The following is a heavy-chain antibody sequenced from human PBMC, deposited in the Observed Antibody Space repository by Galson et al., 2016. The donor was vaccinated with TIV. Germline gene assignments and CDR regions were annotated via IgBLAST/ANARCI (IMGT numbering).Heavy chain of an antibody. CDR2: LKSNIDGGTP. CDR3: TTDPYGVDV. D-gene: IGHD4/OR15-4a*01. V-gene: IGHV3-15*01. J-gene: IGHJ3*01. CDR1: GFTFSNAW. Sequence: CAASGFTFSNAWMSWIRQAPGKGLEWVGRLKSNIDGGTPDYAAPVQGRFIISRDDSENTVYLQMNSLKSDDSGVYYCTTDPYGVDVWGHGTMVTVS.